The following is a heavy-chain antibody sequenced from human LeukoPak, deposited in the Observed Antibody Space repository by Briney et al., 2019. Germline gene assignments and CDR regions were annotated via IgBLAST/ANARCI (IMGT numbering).Heavy chain of an antibody. CDR3: AKDRMRVGASGGAFDI. CDR1: GFTFSSYA. CDR2: ISGSGGST. V-gene: IGHV3-23*01. Sequence: QTGGSLRLSCAASGFTFSSYAMSWVRQAPGKGLEWVSAISGSGGSTYYADSVKGRFTISRDNSKNTLYLQMNSLRAEDTAVYYCAKDRMRVGASGGAFDIWGQGTMVTVSS. D-gene: IGHD1-26*01. J-gene: IGHJ3*02.